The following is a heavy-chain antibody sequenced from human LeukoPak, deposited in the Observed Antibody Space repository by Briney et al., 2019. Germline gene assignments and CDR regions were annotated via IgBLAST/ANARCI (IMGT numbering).Heavy chain of an antibody. D-gene: IGHD3-16*01. CDR3: MTGGGF. CDR1: GYSLTTNW. J-gene: IGHJ4*02. Sequence: GESLKISCKASGYSLTTNWIGWVRQMPGKGLEWMGIIHPGDSDPRYSPSFQGQVTMSADKSVSTAYLQWSRLKAPDTAMYHCMTGGGFWGQGTLVTVSS. CDR2: IHPGDSDP. V-gene: IGHV5-51*01.